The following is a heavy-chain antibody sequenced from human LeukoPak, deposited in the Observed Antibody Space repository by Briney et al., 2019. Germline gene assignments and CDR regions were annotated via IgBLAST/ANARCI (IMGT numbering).Heavy chain of an antibody. CDR1: GFTFSTYW. CDR3: ARAPSEIGGYHPEYRH. J-gene: IGHJ1*01. Sequence: HPGGSLRLSCAASGFTFSTYWMHWVRQAPGKGLVWVSRIKSDGGTNYADSVKGRFTISRDNAKKTVSLQMNSLRPEDTGVYYCARAPSEIGGYHPEYRHWGQGTLVTVSS. CDR2: IKSDGGT. D-gene: IGHD3-22*01. V-gene: IGHV3-74*01.